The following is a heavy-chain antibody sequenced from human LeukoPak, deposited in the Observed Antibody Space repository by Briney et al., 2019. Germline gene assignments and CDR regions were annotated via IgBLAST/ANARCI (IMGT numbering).Heavy chain of an antibody. D-gene: IGHD3-3*01. Sequence: RGSLRLSCAVSGFTFSSYGMHWVRQAPGKGLEWMAVISYDGTNKYYADSVKGRFTISRDNSKNTLYLQMNSLRAEDTAVYYCAKDLNYDFWSGLGNWGQGTLVTVSS. CDR3: AKDLNYDFWSGLGN. CDR1: GFTFSSYG. V-gene: IGHV3-30*18. CDR2: ISYDGTNK. J-gene: IGHJ4*02.